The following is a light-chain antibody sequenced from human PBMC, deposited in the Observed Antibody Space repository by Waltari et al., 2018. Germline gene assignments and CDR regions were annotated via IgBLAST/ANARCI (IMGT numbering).Light chain of an antibody. V-gene: IGKV1-33*01. J-gene: IGKJ5*01. CDR1: QDISNY. CDR2: DAS. Sequence: DIQMTQSPSSLSASVGDRVTITCQASQDISNYLNWYQQKPGKAPKLLIYDASNLETGVPSRFSGSGSGTDFTFTISSLQPEDIATYYCQQYDNLPSGFGQGTRLEIK. CDR3: QQYDNLPSG.